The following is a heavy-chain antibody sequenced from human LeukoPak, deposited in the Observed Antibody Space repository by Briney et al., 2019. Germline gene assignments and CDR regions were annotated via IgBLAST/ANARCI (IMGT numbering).Heavy chain of an antibody. D-gene: IGHD5-24*01. V-gene: IGHV4-34*01. CDR3: ARLGRASVRWLQYYYYYYYMDV. J-gene: IGHJ6*03. CDR1: GGSSSGYY. CDR2: INHSGIT. Sequence: PSETLSLTCAVYGGSSSGYYWSWIRQPPGKGLEWIGEINHSGITNYNPSLKSRVTISVDTSKNQFSLKLSSGTAADTAVYYCARLGRASVRWLQYYYYYYYMDVWGKGTTVTISS.